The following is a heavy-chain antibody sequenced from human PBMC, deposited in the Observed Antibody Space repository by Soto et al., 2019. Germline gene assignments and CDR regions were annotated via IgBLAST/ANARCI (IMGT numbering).Heavy chain of an antibody. CDR3: ASLLPRTDITLVLGVIWC. J-gene: IGHJ1*01. Sequence: QVQLVQSGAEVKKPGASVQVSCKASGYTFTSYDINWVRQATGQGLEWMGWMNPNSGNTGYAQKFQGRVTMTRNTPIRTAYMELRSLRSEDTAVYYCASLLPRTDITLVLGVIWCWGQGTLVTVSS. V-gene: IGHV1-8*01. D-gene: IGHD3-10*01. CDR1: GYTFTSYD. CDR2: MNPNSGNT.